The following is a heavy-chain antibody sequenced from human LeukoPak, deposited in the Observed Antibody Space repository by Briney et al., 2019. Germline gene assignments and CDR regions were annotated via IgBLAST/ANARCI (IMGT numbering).Heavy chain of an antibody. Sequence: PSETLSLTCTVSGGSISGYYWTWIRQPPGKGLEWIGYIYHSGSTKYNPSLKSRVTISVDTSKNQFSLRLSSVTAADTAVYYCARQLYDSSGYPFDYWGQGTLVTVSS. J-gene: IGHJ4*02. CDR1: GGSISGYY. D-gene: IGHD3-22*01. CDR2: IYHSGST. CDR3: ARQLYDSSGYPFDY. V-gene: IGHV4-59*08.